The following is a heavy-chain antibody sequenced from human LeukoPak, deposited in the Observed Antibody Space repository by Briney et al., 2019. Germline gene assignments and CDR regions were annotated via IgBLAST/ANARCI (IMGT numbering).Heavy chain of an antibody. J-gene: IGHJ4*02. V-gene: IGHV6-1*01. CDR2: TYSRSKLYN. CDR3: ARGTSSGWYHSFDY. D-gene: IGHD6-19*01. CDR1: GDSVSSNSAA. Sequence: SQTLSLTCAISGDSVSSNSAAWNWIRQSPSRGLEWLGRTYSRSKLYNDYAVSVKSRITINPDTSKNQFSLQLNSVTPEDTAVYYCARGTSSGWYHSFDYRGQGTLVTVSS.